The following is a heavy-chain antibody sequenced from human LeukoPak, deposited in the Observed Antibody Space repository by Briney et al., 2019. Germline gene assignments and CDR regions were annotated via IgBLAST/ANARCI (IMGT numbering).Heavy chain of an antibody. CDR1: GFTFGDYA. D-gene: IGHD6-13*01. CDR3: TRYTIAAAGPDY. CDR2: IRSTAYGRTT. J-gene: IGHJ4*02. Sequence: GGSLRLSCTASGFTFGDYAMSWFRQAPGKGLEWGGFIRSTAYGRTTEYAASVKGRFPISRDDSKSIAYLQMNSLRTEDTAVYYCTRYTIAAAGPDYWGQGTLVIVSS. V-gene: IGHV3-49*03.